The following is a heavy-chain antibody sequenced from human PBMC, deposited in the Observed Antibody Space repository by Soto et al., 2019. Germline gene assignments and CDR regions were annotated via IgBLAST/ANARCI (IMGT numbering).Heavy chain of an antibody. CDR2: IYSSGTT. J-gene: IGHJ4*02. CDR1: RSSISSGNYY. CDR3: ARDRGGSGYYDST. D-gene: IGHD3-22*01. Sequence: QVQLQESGPGWVKPSQTLSLTCTVSRSSISSGNYYWSWIRQHPGKGLEWIGYIYSSGTTYYNPSLKCRVPISLDMSKNQFSLKLSSVTAADTAVYYCARDRGGSGYYDSTWGQGTLVTVSS. V-gene: IGHV4-31*03.